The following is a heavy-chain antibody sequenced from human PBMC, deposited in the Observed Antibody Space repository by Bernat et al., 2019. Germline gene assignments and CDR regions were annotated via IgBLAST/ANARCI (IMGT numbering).Heavy chain of an antibody. CDR2: ISSNGGST. CDR1: GFTFSSYA. V-gene: IGHV3-64D*06. Sequence: VQLVESGGGVVQPGRSLRLSCAASGFTFSSYAMHWVRQAPGKGLEYVSAISSNGGSTYYADSVKGRFTITRDNSKNTLYLQMSSLRAEDTAVDYCVKGIAVAGTSNDYWGQGTLVTVSS. J-gene: IGHJ4*02. CDR3: VKGIAVAGTSNDY. D-gene: IGHD6-19*01.